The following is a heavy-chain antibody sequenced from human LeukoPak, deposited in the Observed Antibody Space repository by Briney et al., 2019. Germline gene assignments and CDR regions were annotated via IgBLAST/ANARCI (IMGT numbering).Heavy chain of an antibody. CDR3: AREGYYGTFDY. Sequence: GGSLRLSCATSGFTFSNYAMIWVRQAPGKGLEWVANIKQDGSEKYYVDSVKGRFTISRDNAKNSLYLQMNSLRAEDTAVYYCAREGYYGTFDYWGQGTLVTVSS. D-gene: IGHD3-10*01. J-gene: IGHJ4*02. V-gene: IGHV3-7*01. CDR2: IKQDGSEK. CDR1: GFTFSNYA.